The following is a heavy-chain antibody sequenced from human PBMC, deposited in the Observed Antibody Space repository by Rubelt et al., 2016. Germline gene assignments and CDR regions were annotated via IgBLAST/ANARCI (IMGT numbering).Heavy chain of an antibody. J-gene: IGHJ4*02. CDR1: GGSFSGYY. Sequence: QVQLQQWGAGLLKPSETLSLTCAVYGGSFSGYYWSWIRQPPGKGLEWIGEINHSGSTNYNPSLKSRVTISVDTAKNQFSRKLSSVTAADTAVYYCARGMSPLRFLVANYYFDYWGQGTLVTVSS. CDR3: ARGMSPLRFLVANYYFDY. V-gene: IGHV4-34*01. D-gene: IGHD3-3*01. CDR2: INHSGST.